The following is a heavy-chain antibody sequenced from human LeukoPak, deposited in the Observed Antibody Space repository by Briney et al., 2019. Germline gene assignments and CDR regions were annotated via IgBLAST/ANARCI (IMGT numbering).Heavy chain of an antibody. CDR2: IRYDGSNK. V-gene: IGHV3-30*02. CDR3: AKAFTPRYSSGRSVYYYYYMDV. J-gene: IGHJ6*03. D-gene: IGHD6-19*01. CDR1: GFTFSSYG. Sequence: TGGSLRLSCAASGFTFSSYGMHWVRQAPGKGLEWVAFIRYDGSNKYYADSVKGRFTISRDNSKNTLYLQMNSLRAEDTAVYYCAKAFTPRYSSGRSVYYYYYMDVWGKETTVTISS.